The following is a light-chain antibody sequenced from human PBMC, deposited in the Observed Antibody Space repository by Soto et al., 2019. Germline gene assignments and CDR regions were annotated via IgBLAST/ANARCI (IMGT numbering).Light chain of an antibody. J-gene: IGKJ2*01. CDR3: QQSYSTPLT. CDR2: AAS. CDR1: QSISSY. Sequence: DIQMTQSPSSLSASVGDRVTITCRASQSISSYLNWYQQKPGKAPKLLIYAASSLQSGVPSRFSGSGSGTDFTVTISSLQPEDFATYYCQQSYSTPLTFGPGNKLEIK. V-gene: IGKV1-39*01.